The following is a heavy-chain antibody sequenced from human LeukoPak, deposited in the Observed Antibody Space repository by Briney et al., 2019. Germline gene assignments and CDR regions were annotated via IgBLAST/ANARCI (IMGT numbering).Heavy chain of an antibody. V-gene: IGHV3-7*01. CDR3: AKGLGSCSGGSCYVLLSRPGLDY. J-gene: IGHJ4*02. D-gene: IGHD2-15*01. CDR1: GFTFSSYW. Sequence: PGGSLRLSCAASGFTFSSYWMSWVRQAPGKGLEWVANIKQDGSEKCYVDSVKGRFTISRDNAKSSLYLQMNSLRAEDTAVYYCAKGLGSCSGGSCYVLLSRPGLDYWGQGTLVTVSS. CDR2: IKQDGSEK.